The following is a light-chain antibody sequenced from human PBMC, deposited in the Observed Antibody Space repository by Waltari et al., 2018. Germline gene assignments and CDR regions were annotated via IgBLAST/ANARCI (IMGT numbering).Light chain of an antibody. J-gene: IGKJ2*01. CDR2: WAS. CDR3: QQYYSTPPT. V-gene: IGKV4-1*01. CDR1: QSVLYSSNNKNY. Sequence: DIVMTQSPDPLAVSLGERATINCKSSQSVLYSSNNKNYLAWYQQKPGQPPKLLIYWASTRESGVPDRFSDSGSGTDFTLTISSLQAEDVAVYYCQQYYSTPPTFGQGTTLEIK.